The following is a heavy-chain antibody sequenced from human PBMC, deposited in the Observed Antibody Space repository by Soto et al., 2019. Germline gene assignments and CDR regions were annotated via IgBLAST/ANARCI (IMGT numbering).Heavy chain of an antibody. D-gene: IGHD6-13*01. CDR2: ISGSGGST. Sequence: PGGSLRLSSAASGFTFSSYAMSCVRRAPGKGLAWVSAISGSGGSTYYADSVKGRFTISRDNSKNTLYLQMNSLRAEDTAVYYCAKASIAAAGYPDYYYGMDVWGQGTTVTVSS. J-gene: IGHJ6*02. CDR3: AKASIAAAGYPDYYYGMDV. CDR1: GFTFSSYA. V-gene: IGHV3-23*01.